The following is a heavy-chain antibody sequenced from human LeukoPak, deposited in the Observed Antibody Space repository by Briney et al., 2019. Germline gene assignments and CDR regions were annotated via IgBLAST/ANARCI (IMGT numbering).Heavy chain of an antibody. CDR1: GFTFSSTG. D-gene: IGHD5-12*01. J-gene: IGHJ4*02. V-gene: IGHV3-30*18. Sequence: GGSLRLSCAASGFTFSSTGMHWVRQAPGKGLDWVASISYDGSSKKYVDSVKGRFTISRDNSKRTLYLQMNSLRSEDTAVYYCAKEGLRFFDFWGQGTLVTVSS. CDR2: ISYDGSSK. CDR3: AKEGLRFFDF.